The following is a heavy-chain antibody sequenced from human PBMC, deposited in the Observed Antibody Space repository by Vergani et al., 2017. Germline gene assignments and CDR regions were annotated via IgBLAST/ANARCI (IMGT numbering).Heavy chain of an antibody. CDR3: ARAKEDYGSGSHPGWFDT. CDR1: GGTFSSYT. Sequence: QVQLVQSGAEVKKPGSSVKVSCKASGGTFSSYTISWVRQAPGQGLEWIGYIYYSGSTNYNPSLKSRVTISVDTSKNQFSLKLSSVTAADTAVYYCARAKEDYGSGSHPGWFDTWGQGTLVTVSS. J-gene: IGHJ5*02. V-gene: IGHV4-59*07. CDR2: IYYSGST. D-gene: IGHD3-10*01.